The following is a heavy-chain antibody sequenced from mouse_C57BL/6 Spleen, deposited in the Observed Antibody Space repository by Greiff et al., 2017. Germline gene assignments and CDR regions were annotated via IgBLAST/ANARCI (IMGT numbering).Heavy chain of an antibody. CDR3: ANDYGSIYGFDY. V-gene: IGHV1-82*01. CDR1: GYAFSSSW. CDR2: IYPGDGDT. D-gene: IGHD1-1*01. Sequence: QVQLQQSGPELVKPGASVKISCKASGYAFSSSWMNWVKQRHGKGLEWIGRIYPGDGDTNYNGKFKGKATLTADKSSSTAYMQLSCLTSEDSAVYFCANDYGSIYGFDYWGQGTTLTVSS. J-gene: IGHJ2*01.